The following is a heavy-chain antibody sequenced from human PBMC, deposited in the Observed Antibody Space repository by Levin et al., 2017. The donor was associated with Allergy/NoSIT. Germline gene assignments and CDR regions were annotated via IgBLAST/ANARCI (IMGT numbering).Heavy chain of an antibody. CDR2: IYPGDSDT. CDR3: ARHGGYTNIPVYY. Sequence: SGESLKISCKGSGYSFSTYWIGWVRQMPGKGLEWMGIIYPGDSDTRYSPSFQGQVTISADKSISTAYLQWSSLKASDTAMYYCARHGGYTNIPVYYWGQGTLVTVSS. D-gene: IGHD6-13*01. V-gene: IGHV5-51*01. CDR1: GYSFSTYW. J-gene: IGHJ4*02.